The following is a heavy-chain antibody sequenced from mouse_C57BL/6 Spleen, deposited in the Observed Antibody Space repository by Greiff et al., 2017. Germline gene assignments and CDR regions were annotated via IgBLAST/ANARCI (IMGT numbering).Heavy chain of an antibody. D-gene: IGHD2-12*01. CDR3: ARRSYSNDGGAMDY. CDR1: GYTFTSYW. Sequence: VQLQQPGAELVRPGTSVKLSCKASGYTFTSYWMHWVKQRPGQGLEWIGVIDPSDSYTNYNQKFKGKATLTVDTSSSTAYMQLSSLTSEDSAVYYCARRSYSNDGGAMDYWGQGTSVTVSS. V-gene: IGHV1-59*01. J-gene: IGHJ4*01. CDR2: IDPSDSYT.